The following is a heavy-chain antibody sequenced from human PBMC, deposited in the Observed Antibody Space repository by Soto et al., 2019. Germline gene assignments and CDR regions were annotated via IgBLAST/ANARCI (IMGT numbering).Heavy chain of an antibody. Sequence: QMQLVQSGGGLVKPGGSLTLSCKASGFTFSDYYMIWVRQTPGKGLEWLSYISDSGSTIYYADSVRARFTIFRENAANSVYLQLDSLTDGDTAFYCCASGGSGWSRGGWLGPWGQGSLVTVSS. J-gene: IGHJ5*02. CDR2: ISDSGSTI. CDR3: ASGGSGWSRGGWLGP. D-gene: IGHD6-25*01. V-gene: IGHV3-11*01. CDR1: GFTFSDYY.